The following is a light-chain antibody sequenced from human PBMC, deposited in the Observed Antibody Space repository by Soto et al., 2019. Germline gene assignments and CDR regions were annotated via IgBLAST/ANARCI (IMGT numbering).Light chain of an antibody. CDR3: QQYGSSGT. V-gene: IGKV3-15*01. J-gene: IGKJ1*01. Sequence: VMTQSPATLSVSPGERVTLSCRASQSVGGSLAWYRQKPGQAPSLLVYGASTRATGIPARFSGSGSGTEFTLTISRLEPEDFAVYYCQQYGSSGTFGQGTKVDIK. CDR2: GAS. CDR1: QSVGGS.